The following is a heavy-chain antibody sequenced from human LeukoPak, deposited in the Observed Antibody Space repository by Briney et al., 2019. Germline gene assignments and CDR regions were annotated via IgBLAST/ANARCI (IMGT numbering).Heavy chain of an antibody. CDR2: ISPGSGTI. D-gene: IGHD4-17*01. CDR3: ARIYGPTVYTYYMDL. V-gene: IGHV3-48*04. J-gene: IGHJ6*03. CDR1: GFSFNRRG. Sequence: GGSLRLSCATSGFSFNRRGMNWVRHPPGKGLEWVSYISPGSGTIYYAESVKGRLTVSRDDAKNSLYLQMNTLRAEDTAVYYCARIYGPTVYTYYMDLWGKGTTVTVAS.